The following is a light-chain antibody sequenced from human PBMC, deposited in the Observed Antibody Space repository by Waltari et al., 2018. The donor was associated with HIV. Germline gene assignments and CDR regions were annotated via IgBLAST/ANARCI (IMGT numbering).Light chain of an antibody. CDR1: SSDVGGYNY. V-gene: IGLV2-8*01. J-gene: IGLJ3*02. CDR2: EVT. Sequence: QSALTQPPSASGSPGQSVTISCTGTSSDVGGYNYVSWYQQHPGKAPKLMIYEVTKRPSGVADRFSGSKSGNTASLTVSGLQAEDEADYYCSSSAGSNNLVFGGGTKVTVL. CDR3: SSSAGSNNLV.